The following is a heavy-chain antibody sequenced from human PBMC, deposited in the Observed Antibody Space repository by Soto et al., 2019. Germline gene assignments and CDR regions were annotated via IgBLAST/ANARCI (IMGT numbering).Heavy chain of an antibody. CDR3: ARESDHSRDYQYYGMDV. D-gene: IGHD3-10*01. V-gene: IGHV3-30*03. J-gene: IGHJ6*02. Sequence: QAQLVESGGGVVQSGRSLRLSCAASGFTPTSYGIHWVRQAPGKGLEWVAFISYDGNNKYYSDSVRGRFTISRDNSKNTLSLQMNSLRAGDTAVYYCARESDHSRDYQYYGMDVWGQGTTVTVSS. CDR1: GFTPTSYG. CDR2: ISYDGNNK.